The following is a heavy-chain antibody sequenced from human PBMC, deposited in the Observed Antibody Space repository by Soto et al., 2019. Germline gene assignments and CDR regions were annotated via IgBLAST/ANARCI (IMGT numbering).Heavy chain of an antibody. J-gene: IGHJ5*02. Sequence: ASVKVSFKASGYSFTSYAMHWVRQAPGQRLEWMGWINAGYGNTKYSQKFQGRVTITRDTSTSTAYMELSSLRSEDTAIYYCARYRNWNWPSWFDPWGQGTLVTGSS. D-gene: IGHD1-7*01. CDR3: ARYRNWNWPSWFDP. CDR2: INAGYGNT. V-gene: IGHV1-3*01. CDR1: GYSFTSYA.